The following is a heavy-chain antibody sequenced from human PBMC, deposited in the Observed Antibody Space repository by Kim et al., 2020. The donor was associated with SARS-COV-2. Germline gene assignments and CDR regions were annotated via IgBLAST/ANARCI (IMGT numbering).Heavy chain of an antibody. D-gene: IGHD1-26*01. J-gene: IGHJ1*01. CDR2: ISYDGSNK. V-gene: IGHV3-30*18. CDR1: GFTFSSYG. Sequence: GGSLRLSCAASGFTFSSYGMHWVRQAPGKGLEWVAVISYDGSNKYYADSVKGRFTISRDNSKNTLYLQMNSLRAEDTAVYYCAKMWGGSYYSPFQPWGQGTLVTVSS. CDR3: AKMWGGSYYSPFQP.